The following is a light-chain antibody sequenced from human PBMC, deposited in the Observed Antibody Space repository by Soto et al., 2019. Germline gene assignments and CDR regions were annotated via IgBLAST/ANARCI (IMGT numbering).Light chain of an antibody. CDR3: QQYNNWPPYT. J-gene: IGKJ2*01. CDR1: QSVSSN. Sequence: EIVMTQSPATLSVSPGERATLSCRASQSVSSNLAWYQQKPGQAPRLLIYGASTRATSIPARFSGSGSGTEFTLTISSLQSEDFAVYYCQQYNNWPPYTFGQGTKLVIK. CDR2: GAS. V-gene: IGKV3-15*01.